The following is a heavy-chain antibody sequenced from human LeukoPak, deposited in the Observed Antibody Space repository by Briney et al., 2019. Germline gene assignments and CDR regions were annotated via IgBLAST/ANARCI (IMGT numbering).Heavy chain of an antibody. D-gene: IGHD3-16*02. CDR1: GFTFSSYA. V-gene: IGHV3-23*01. CDR3: AKRSRENYDYIWGSYRTARGYFDY. CDR2: ISGSGGST. Sequence: GGSLRLSCAASGFTFSSYAMSWVRQAPGKGLEWVSAISGSGGSTYYADSVKGRFTISRDNSKNTLYLQMNSLRAEDTAVYYCAKRSRENYDYIWGSYRTARGYFDYWGQGTLVTVSS. J-gene: IGHJ4*02.